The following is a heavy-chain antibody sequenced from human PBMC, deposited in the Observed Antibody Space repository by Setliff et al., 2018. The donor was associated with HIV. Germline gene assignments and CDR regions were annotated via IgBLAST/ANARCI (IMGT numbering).Heavy chain of an antibody. CDR1: AGTSSSYA. CDR3: ARAVSGWYARKPSFDY. Sequence: SVKVSCKASAGTSSSYAISWVRQAPGQGLEWMGGIIPILGIANYAQKFQGRVTITADKSTSTAYMELSSPRSEGTAVYYCARAVSGWYARKPSFDYWGQGTLVTVSS. D-gene: IGHD6-19*01. CDR2: IIPILGIA. J-gene: IGHJ4*02. V-gene: IGHV1-69*10.